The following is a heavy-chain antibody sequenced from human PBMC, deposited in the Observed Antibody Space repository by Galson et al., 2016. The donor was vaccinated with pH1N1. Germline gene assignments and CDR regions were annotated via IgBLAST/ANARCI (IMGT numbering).Heavy chain of an antibody. V-gene: IGHV5-51*03. CDR3: ARQYDFGDYRGDACDI. CDR2: VNPGGSTI. J-gene: IGHJ3*02. CDR1: GYSFTRYW. D-gene: IGHD4-17*01. Sequence: QSGAEVKKPGESLKISCKASGYSFTRYWIAWVRQVPGKGLEWVGVVNPGGSTIRYSPHFQGQVTISSDKSINTAYLQWISLKVSDTATYYCARQYDFGDYRGDACDIWGQGTMVIVSS.